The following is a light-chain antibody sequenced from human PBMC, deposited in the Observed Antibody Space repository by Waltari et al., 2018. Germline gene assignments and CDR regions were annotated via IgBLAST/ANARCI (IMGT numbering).Light chain of an antibody. CDR3: VLYVATGLYV. Sequence: QTAVTQESSFSVSPGGTVTLTCGLSSGSVSDSYYPSWYQQTPGQAPRTLIYRTNTRSSGVPDRFSGSSLGHKAALTITGAQAEDESDYYCVLYVATGLYVFGSGTKVTVL. J-gene: IGLJ1*01. CDR2: RTN. CDR1: SGSVSDSYY. V-gene: IGLV8-61*01.